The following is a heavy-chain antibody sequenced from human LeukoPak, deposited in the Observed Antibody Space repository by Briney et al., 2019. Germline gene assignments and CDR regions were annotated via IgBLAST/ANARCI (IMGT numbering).Heavy chain of an antibody. CDR1: GFTFSTYW. CDR3: ARDSGSGSYSGY. CDR2: INPDGSGT. D-gene: IGHD3-10*01. V-gene: IGHV3-74*01. Sequence: GGSLRLSCAASGFTFSTYWMHWVRQGPGKGLVWVSRINPDGSGTSQADSVKGRFTISRDNAKNTLYLQMNSLRAEDTAVYYCARDSGSGSYSGYWGLGTLVTVSS. J-gene: IGHJ4*02.